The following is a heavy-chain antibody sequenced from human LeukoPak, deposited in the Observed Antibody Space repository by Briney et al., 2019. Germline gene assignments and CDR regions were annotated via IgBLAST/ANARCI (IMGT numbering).Heavy chain of an antibody. D-gene: IGHD6-13*01. CDR3: ARDPLYSSSWYRSYYYYGMDV. CDR2: IKQDGSEK. J-gene: IGHJ6*02. CDR1: GVTFSRYW. V-gene: IGHV3-7*03. Sequence: GGSLRLSCAASGVTFSRYWMSWVRQAPGKGVEWVANIKQDGSEKYYVDSVKGRFTISRDNAKNSLYLQMNSLRAEDTAVYYCARDPLYSSSWYRSYYYYGMDVWGQGTTVTVSS.